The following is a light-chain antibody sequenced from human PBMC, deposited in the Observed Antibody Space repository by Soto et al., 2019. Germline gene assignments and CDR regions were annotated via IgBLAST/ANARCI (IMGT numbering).Light chain of an antibody. J-gene: IGKJ5*01. CDR2: GAS. CDR1: QSVSSNH. CDR3: QQYGSSPPIT. Sequence: EIVSTQSPGTLSLSPGERATLSCRASQSVSSNHLAWYQQKPGQAPRLLIYGASSRATGIPDRFSGSGSGTDFTLTISRLKPEDFAVYYCQQYGSSPPITFGQGTRLEI. V-gene: IGKV3-20*01.